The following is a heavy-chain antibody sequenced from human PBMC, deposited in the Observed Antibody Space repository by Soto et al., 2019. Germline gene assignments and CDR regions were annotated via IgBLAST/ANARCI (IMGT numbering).Heavy chain of an antibody. CDR3: TIGSWSGEVFDI. D-gene: IGHD2-21*01. J-gene: IGHJ3*02. CDR2: IIPILGIA. V-gene: IGHV1-69*02. Sequence: QVQLVQSGAEVKKPGSSVKVSCKDSGGTFSTYSMFWVRQAPGQGLEWMGRIIPILGIANYAQKFQDRVTITADKSTSTVYMDLSSLRSEDTALYFCTIGSWSGEVFDIWGQGTMVTVSS. CDR1: GGTFSTYS.